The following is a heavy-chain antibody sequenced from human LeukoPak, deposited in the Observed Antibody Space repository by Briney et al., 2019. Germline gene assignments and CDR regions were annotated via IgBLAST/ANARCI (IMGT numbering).Heavy chain of an antibody. CDR3: AKASWVSSTDAVR. Sequence: GTLRLSCAASGVSSSFAISWVSQGPPRGLDWVSSIKCNSETSSADTLKARFTLSSDISRNTVYFQLNTLRVEDTAIYYCAKASWVSSTDAVRWGQGTLVTVSS. V-gene: IGHV3-23*01. CDR1: GVSSSFA. CDR2: IKCNSET. J-gene: IGHJ4*02. D-gene: IGHD2-2*01.